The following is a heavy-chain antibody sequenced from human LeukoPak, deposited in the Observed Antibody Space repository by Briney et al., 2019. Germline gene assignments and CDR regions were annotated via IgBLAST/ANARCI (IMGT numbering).Heavy chain of an antibody. CDR2: ISGSGGST. Sequence: GGSLRLSCAASGFTFSSYAMSWVRQAPGKGLEWVSAISGSGGSTYYADSVKGRFTISRDNSKNTLYLQMNSLRAEDTAVYYCARDQGYSGYDYYFDYWGQGTLVTVSS. CDR3: ARDQGYSGYDYYFDY. V-gene: IGHV3-23*01. J-gene: IGHJ4*02. D-gene: IGHD5-12*01. CDR1: GFTFSSYA.